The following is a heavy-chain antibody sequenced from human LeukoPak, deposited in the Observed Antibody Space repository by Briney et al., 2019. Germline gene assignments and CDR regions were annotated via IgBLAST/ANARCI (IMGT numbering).Heavy chain of an antibody. CDR3: ARDVGATPGYFDY. J-gene: IGHJ4*02. D-gene: IGHD1-26*01. V-gene: IGHV4-59*01. CDR2: NSGSTNYNPST. Sequence: ASETLSLTCTVSGGSISSYYWSWIRQPPGKGLEWIGYNSGSTNYNPSTNYNPSLKSRVTISVDASKNQFSLKLSSVTAADTAVYYCARDVGATPGYFDYWGQGTLVTVSS. CDR1: GGSISSYY.